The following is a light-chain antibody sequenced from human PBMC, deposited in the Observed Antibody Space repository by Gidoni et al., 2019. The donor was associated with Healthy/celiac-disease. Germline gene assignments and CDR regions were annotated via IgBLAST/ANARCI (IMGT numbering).Light chain of an antibody. Sequence: ELLSTQSPATLSLSPGGRATLSCRASQSVSSYLAWYQQKPGEAPRLLIYDASNRATGIPARFSGSGSGTDFTLTISSLEPEDFAVYYCQQRSNWPPWTFGQGTKVEIK. CDR3: QQRSNWPPWT. CDR2: DAS. CDR1: QSVSSY. J-gene: IGKJ1*01. V-gene: IGKV3-11*01.